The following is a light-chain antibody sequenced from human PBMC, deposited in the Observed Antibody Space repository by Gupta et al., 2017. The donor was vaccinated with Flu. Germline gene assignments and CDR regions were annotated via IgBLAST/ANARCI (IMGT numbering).Light chain of an antibody. V-gene: IGKV1-12*01. CDR1: QDVRRW. CDR2: AAS. CDR3: QHRGSCPNT. Sequence: DIQMTKSPASVSASVGDRVPMPCRASQDVRRWLVCYQQKPGKAPNLLIVAASKLQSGVPSRFSGSGYGTDFTLTINSLQPEDFGICYCQHRGSCPNTFGQGTRV. J-gene: IGKJ5*01.